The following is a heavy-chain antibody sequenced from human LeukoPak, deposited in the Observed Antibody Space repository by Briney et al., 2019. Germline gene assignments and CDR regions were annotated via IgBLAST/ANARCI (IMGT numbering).Heavy chain of an antibody. CDR2: IYSGGST. Sequence: PGGSLRLSCAASGFTVSSNYMSWVRQAPGKELEWVSVIYSGGSTYYADSVKGRFTISRDNSKNTLYLQMNSLRAEDTAVYYCARDRGGYSTDFDWWGQGALVTVSS. CDR1: GFTVSSNY. D-gene: IGHD5-12*01. J-gene: IGHJ4*02. V-gene: IGHV3-53*01. CDR3: ARDRGGYSTDFDW.